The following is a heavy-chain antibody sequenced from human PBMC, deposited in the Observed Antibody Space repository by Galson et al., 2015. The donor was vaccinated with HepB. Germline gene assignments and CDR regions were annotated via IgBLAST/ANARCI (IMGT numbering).Heavy chain of an antibody. Sequence: QSGAEVKKPGESLKISCKGSGYSFTSYWIGWVRQMPGKGLEWMGIIYPGDSDTRYSPSFQGQVTISADKSISTAYLQWSSLKASDTAMYYCARHPRHVDIVATYQIYWYFDLWGRGTLVTVSS. J-gene: IGHJ2*01. D-gene: IGHD5-12*01. CDR2: IYPGDSDT. CDR3: ARHPRHVDIVATYQIYWYFDL. V-gene: IGHV5-51*01. CDR1: GYSFTSYW.